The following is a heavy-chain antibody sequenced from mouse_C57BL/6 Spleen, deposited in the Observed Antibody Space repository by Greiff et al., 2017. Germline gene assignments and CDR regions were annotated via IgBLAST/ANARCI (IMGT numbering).Heavy chain of an antibody. CDR2: INYDGSST. V-gene: IGHV5-16*01. D-gene: IGHD1-1*01. CDR1: GFTFSDYY. CDR3: ARDLPNYYGSSYGYFEV. Sequence: EVKLMESEGGLVQPGSSMKLSCTASGFTFSDYYMAWVRQVPEKGLEWVANINYDGSSTYYLDSLKSRFIISRDNAKTILYLQMSSLKSEDTATYYCARDLPNYYGSSYGYFEVWGTGPTVTVSS. J-gene: IGHJ1*03.